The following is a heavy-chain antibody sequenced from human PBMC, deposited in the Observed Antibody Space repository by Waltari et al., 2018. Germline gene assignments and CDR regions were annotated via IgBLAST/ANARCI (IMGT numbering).Heavy chain of an antibody. CDR2: IVPLYDTT. D-gene: IGHD4-17*01. CDR1: GGTFGSYP. Sequence: VHPVQSGAAVTKPGSSVKVSCTASGGTFGSYPLPWVRRAPGQGLEWMGGIVPLYDTTKYAQNFQGRVTITADKSTSTAYMELSSLRSEDTAIYYCAREDYGDYSFNYWGQGTLVTVS. J-gene: IGHJ4*02. CDR3: AREDYGDYSFNY. V-gene: IGHV1-69*06.